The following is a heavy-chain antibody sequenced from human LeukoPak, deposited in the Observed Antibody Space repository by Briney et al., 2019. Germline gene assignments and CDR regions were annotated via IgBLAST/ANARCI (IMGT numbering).Heavy chain of an antibody. Sequence: GGSLRLSCKPSGFTFRNYDMHWVRQAPGKGLEWVAVISYDGSNKYYADSVKGRFAISRDNSKNTLYLQMNSLRAEDTAVYYCAKDGYDFWSGYYYYYYYYMDVWGKGTTVTVSS. J-gene: IGHJ6*03. CDR1: GFTFRNYD. CDR3: AKDGYDFWSGYYYYYYYYMDV. CDR2: ISYDGSNK. V-gene: IGHV3-30*18. D-gene: IGHD3-3*01.